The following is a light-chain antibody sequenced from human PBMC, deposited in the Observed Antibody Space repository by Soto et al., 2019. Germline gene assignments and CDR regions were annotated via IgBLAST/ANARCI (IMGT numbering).Light chain of an antibody. CDR2: KAS. V-gene: IGKV1-5*03. CDR3: QHYNSYSTPRT. J-gene: IGKJ1*01. CDR1: QTISSW. Sequence: DIQMTQSPSSLSASVGDRVTITCRASQTISSWLAWYQQKPGKAPKLLIYKASTLKSGVPSRFSGSGSGTEFTLTISSLQPDDFATYYCQHYNSYSTPRTFGQGTKV.